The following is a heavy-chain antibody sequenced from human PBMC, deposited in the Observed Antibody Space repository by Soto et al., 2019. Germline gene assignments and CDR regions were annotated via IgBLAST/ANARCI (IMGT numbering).Heavy chain of an antibody. D-gene: IGHD5-18*01. CDR1: GFTFSSYA. V-gene: IGHV3-23*01. CDR3: AKDLAYGYGYYFDY. Sequence: GSLRLSCAASGFTFSSYAMSWVRQAPGKGLEWVSAISGSGGSTYYADSVKGRFTISRDNSKNTLYLQMNRLRAEDTAVYYCAKDLAYGYGYYFDYRGQGTLVTVSS. J-gene: IGHJ4*02. CDR2: ISGSGGST.